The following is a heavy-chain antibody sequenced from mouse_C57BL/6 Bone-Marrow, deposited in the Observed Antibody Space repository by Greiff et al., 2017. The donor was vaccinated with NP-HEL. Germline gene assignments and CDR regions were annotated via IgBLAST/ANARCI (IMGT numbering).Heavy chain of an antibody. CDR1: GYTFTDYE. V-gene: IGHV1-15*01. Sequence: VQLQQSGAELVRPGASVTLSCKASGYTFTDYEMHWVKQTPVHGLELIGAIDPETGGTAYNQKFKGTAILTADKSSSTAYMELRSLTSEDSAVYYCTRRLLRFAWFAYWGQGTLVTVSA. CDR2: IDPETGGT. CDR3: TRRLLRFAWFAY. J-gene: IGHJ3*01. D-gene: IGHD1-1*01.